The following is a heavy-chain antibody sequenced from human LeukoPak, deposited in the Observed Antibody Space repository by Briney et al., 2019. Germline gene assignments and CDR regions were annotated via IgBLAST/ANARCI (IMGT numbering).Heavy chain of an antibody. V-gene: IGHV4-38-2*02. CDR1: GYSISSGYY. CDR3: ARDLYCTNGVCYSIDY. Sequence: SETLSLTCTVSGYSISSGYYWGWIRQPSGKGLEWIGSIYHSGSTYYNPSLKSRVTISVDTSKNQFSLKLSSVTAADTAVYYCARDLYCTNGVCYSIDYWGQGTLVTVSS. J-gene: IGHJ4*02. D-gene: IGHD2-8*01. CDR2: IYHSGST.